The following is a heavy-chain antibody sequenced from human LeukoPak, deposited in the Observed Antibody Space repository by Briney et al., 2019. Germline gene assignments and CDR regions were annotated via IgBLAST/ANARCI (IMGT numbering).Heavy chain of an antibody. CDR1: GGSTSSYY. V-gene: IGHV4-59*01. CDR2: IYYSGST. Sequence: PSETLSLTCTVSGGSTSSYYWSWIRQPPGKGLEWIGYIYYSGSTNYNPSLKSRVTISVDTSKNQFSLKLSSVTAADTAVYYCATHSGSNFGDAFDIWGQGTMVTVSS. J-gene: IGHJ3*02. CDR3: ATHSGSNFGDAFDI. D-gene: IGHD1-26*01.